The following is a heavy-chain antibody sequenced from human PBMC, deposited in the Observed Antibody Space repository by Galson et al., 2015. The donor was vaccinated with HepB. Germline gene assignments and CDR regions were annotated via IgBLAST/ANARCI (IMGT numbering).Heavy chain of an antibody. CDR1: GGSISSSSYY. V-gene: IGHV4-39*01. CDR3: ARVWFGERSSYYFDY. D-gene: IGHD3-10*01. Sequence: SETLSLTCTVSGGSISSSSYYWGWIRQPPGKGLEWIGSIYYSGSTYYNPSLKSRVTISVDTSKNQFSLKLSSVTAADTAVYYCARVWFGERSSYYFDYWGQGTLVTVSS. CDR2: IYYSGST. J-gene: IGHJ4*02.